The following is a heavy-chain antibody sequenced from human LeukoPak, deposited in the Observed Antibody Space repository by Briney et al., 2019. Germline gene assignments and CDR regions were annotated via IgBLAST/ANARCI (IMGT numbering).Heavy chain of an antibody. CDR3: AKDLRGDRCSSTSCYGY. CDR2: ISGSGGST. D-gene: IGHD2-2*01. V-gene: IGHV3-23*01. Sequence: HPGGSLRLSCAASGFTFSSYAMSWVRQAPGKGLEWVSAISGSGGSTYYADSVKGRFTISRDNSKNTLYLQMNSLRAEDTAVYYCAKDLRGDRCSSTSCYGYWGQGTLATVSS. CDR1: GFTFSSYA. J-gene: IGHJ4*02.